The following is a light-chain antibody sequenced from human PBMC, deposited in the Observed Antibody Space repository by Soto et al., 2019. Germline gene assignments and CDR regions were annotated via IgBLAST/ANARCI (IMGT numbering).Light chain of an antibody. CDR2: TTS. J-gene: IGKJ2*01. V-gene: IGKV1-39*01. Sequence: DIQMTQSPSSLSASVGDRVTITCRTSQRIMKYLNWYQQKPGKAPTLLIFTTSNLQTGVPSRFRGSGSGTDFTLTISSLQPEDFATYYCQRSSNTPPVFGQGNRLEVK. CDR3: QRSSNTPPV. CDR1: QRIMKY.